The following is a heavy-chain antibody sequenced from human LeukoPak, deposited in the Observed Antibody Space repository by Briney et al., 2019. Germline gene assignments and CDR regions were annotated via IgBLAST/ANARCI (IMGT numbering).Heavy chain of an antibody. D-gene: IGHD6-19*01. CDR3: ATTSDWYRFFDY. V-gene: IGHV3-48*03. Sequence: GGSLRLSCAASGFXFSSYEMNWVRQAPGKGLEWVSYISSSGTTMYYADSVKGRFTISRDNAKNSLYLQMNSLRAKDTAIYYCATTSDWYRFFDYWGQGTLVTVSS. CDR2: ISSSGTTM. J-gene: IGHJ4*02. CDR1: GFXFSSYE.